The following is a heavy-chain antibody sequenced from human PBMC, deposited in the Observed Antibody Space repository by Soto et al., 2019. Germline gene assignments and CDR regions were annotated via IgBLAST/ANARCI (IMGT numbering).Heavy chain of an antibody. CDR1: GYSISSGGYY. V-gene: IGHV4-31*03. CDR2: IAYSGST. D-gene: IGHD1-26*01. CDR3: ARIAKQGARLDF. Sequence: QVQLQESGPGLVKPSQTLSLTCTVSGYSISSGGYYWSWTRQHPGKGLEWIGYIAYSGSTYYNPSLKSRVTMSLDTSKNQFSLNLSSVTAADAAMFYCARIAKQGARLDFWGQGTLVTVSS. J-gene: IGHJ4*02.